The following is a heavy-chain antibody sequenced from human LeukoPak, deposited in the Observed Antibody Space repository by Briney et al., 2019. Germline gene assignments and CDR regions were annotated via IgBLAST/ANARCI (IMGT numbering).Heavy chain of an antibody. V-gene: IGHV1-2*06. CDR2: INPNSGGT. J-gene: IGHJ4*02. D-gene: IGHD3-10*01. CDR1: GYTFTGYY. CDR3: VSIWFGDQKDY. Sequence: GASVTVSCKASGYTFTGYYMHWVRQAPGQGLEWMGRINPNSGGTNYAQKFQGRVTMTRDTSISTAYMELSRLRSDDTAVYYCVSIWFGDQKDYWGQGTLVTVSS.